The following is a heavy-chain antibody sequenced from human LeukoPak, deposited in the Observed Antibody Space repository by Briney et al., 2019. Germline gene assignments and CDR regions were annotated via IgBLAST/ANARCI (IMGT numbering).Heavy chain of an antibody. Sequence: GGSLRLSCAASGFTFSRYDMHWVRQATGEGLEWVSTIATTGDTYYPGSVKGRFTISRDNSKNTLYLQMNSLRAEDTAVYYCARAHGADYYYGMDVWGQGTTVTVSS. CDR3: ARAHGADYYYGMDV. D-gene: IGHD3-16*01. J-gene: IGHJ6*02. V-gene: IGHV3-13*01. CDR2: IATTGDT. CDR1: GFTFSRYD.